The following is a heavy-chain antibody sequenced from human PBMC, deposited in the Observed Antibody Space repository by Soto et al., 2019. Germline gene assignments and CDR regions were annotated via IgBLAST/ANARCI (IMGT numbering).Heavy chain of an antibody. D-gene: IGHD3-3*01. V-gene: IGHV3-30*18. J-gene: IGHJ6*02. CDR1: GFTFSSYG. CDR2: ISYDGSNK. Sequence: GGSLRLSCAASGFTFSSYGMHWVRQAPGKGLEWVAVISYDGSNKYYADSVEGRFTISRDNSKNTLYLQMNSLRAEDTAVYYCAKDRGVGVVFIPHYYYYRMDVWGQGTTVTVSS. CDR3: AKDRGVGVVFIPHYYYYRMDV.